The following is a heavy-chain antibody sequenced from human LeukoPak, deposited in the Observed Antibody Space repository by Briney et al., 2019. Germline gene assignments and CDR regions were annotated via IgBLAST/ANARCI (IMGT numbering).Heavy chain of an antibody. CDR1: GFTFSSYA. CDR2: ISGVDGST. V-gene: IGHV3-23*01. CDR3: ARAQYDDAFDI. Sequence: GGSLRLSCAASGFTFSSYAMNWVRQAPGKGLEWVSVISGVDGSTYYADSVKGRFTISRDNAKNSLYLQMNSLRAEDTAVYYCARAQYDDAFDIWGQGTMVTVSS. D-gene: IGHD3-3*01. J-gene: IGHJ3*02.